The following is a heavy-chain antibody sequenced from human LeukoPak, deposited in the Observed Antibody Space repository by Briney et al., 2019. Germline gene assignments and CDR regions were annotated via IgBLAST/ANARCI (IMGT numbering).Heavy chain of an antibody. J-gene: IGHJ5*02. D-gene: IGHD6-13*01. Sequence: SVKVSCKASGGTFSSYAISWVRQAPGQGLEWMGRIIPIFGTANYAQKFQGRVTITTDESTSTAYMELSSLRYEDTAVYYCGRDGKYSSSAKWFDPWGQGTLVTVSS. CDR1: GGTFSSYA. V-gene: IGHV1-69*05. CDR3: GRDGKYSSSAKWFDP. CDR2: IIPIFGTA.